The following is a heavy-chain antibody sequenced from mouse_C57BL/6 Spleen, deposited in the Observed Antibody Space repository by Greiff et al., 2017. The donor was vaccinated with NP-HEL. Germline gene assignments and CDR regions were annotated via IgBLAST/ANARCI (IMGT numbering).Heavy chain of an antibody. Sequence: VQLQQPGAELVQPGASVKMSCKASGYTFTSYWITWVKQRPGQGLEWIGDIYPGSGSTNYNEKLKSKATLTVDTSSSTAYMHLSSLTSEDSAVYYCAREGTNYAMDYWGQGTSVTVSS. D-gene: IGHD3-3*01. CDR1: GYTFTSYW. CDR2: IYPGSGST. CDR3: AREGTNYAMDY. J-gene: IGHJ4*01. V-gene: IGHV1-55*01.